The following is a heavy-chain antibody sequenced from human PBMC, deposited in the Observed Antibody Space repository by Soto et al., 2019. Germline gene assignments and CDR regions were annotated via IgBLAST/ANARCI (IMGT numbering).Heavy chain of an antibody. CDR2: ISGGGGST. CDR1: GFTFSSYA. V-gene: IGHV3-23*01. CDR3: ARPNLYCSSTSCYDY. Sequence: GSLRLSCAASGFTFSSYAMSWVRQAPGKGLEWVSAISGGGGSTYNADSVKGRFTISRDNSKNTLYRQMNSLRAGDTAVYYCARPNLYCSSTSCYDYWGQET. D-gene: IGHD2-2*01. J-gene: IGHJ4*02.